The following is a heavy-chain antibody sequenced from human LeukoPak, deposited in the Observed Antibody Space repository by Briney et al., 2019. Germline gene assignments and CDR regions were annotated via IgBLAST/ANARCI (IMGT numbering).Heavy chain of an antibody. V-gene: IGHV1-24*01. J-gene: IGHJ1*01. CDR3: ATKALTTSDFQH. Sequence: ASVKVFRKVSGYTLTELSMHWVRQASGKGLEWMGGFDPEDGETIYAQKLQGSVTMTEDTSTDTAYMELSSLRSEDTAVYYCATKALTTSDFQHWGQGTLVTVSS. CDR1: GYTLTELS. CDR2: FDPEDGET. D-gene: IGHD2/OR15-2a*01.